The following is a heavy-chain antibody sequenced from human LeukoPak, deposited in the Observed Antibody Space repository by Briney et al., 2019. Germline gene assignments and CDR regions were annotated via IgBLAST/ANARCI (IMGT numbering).Heavy chain of an antibody. CDR2: ITREGSAA. J-gene: IGHJ4*02. CDR3: AKDWHNGDDPLFDY. CDR1: GFTFSSHS. V-gene: IGHV3-7*05. Sequence: GGSLRLSCVVSGFTFSSHSMSWVRQAPGKGLEWVADITREGSAAYYVDSVKGRFSISRDNAKNSLYLQMNRLRAEDPAVYYCAKDWHNGDDPLFDYWGQGTVVTVSS. D-gene: IGHD2-8*01.